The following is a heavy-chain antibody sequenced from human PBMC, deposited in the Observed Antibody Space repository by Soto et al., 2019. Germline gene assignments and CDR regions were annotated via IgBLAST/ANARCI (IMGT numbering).Heavy chain of an antibody. CDR1: GDTFSSYA. D-gene: IGHD6-6*01. V-gene: IGHV1-69*01. J-gene: IGHJ6*02. CDR3: AKTRLAVRPDFSGDLLTYYLYGMDV. Sequence: QVQLVQSGAEVKKPGSSVEVSCKASGDTFSSYAISWVRQAPGQGLEWMGGIIPIFGTSNYAQKFQGRVTITADESTNSAYLELSSLRSEDTAVYYCAKTRLAVRPDFSGDLLTYYLYGMDVWGQGTTVTVSS. CDR2: IIPIFGTS.